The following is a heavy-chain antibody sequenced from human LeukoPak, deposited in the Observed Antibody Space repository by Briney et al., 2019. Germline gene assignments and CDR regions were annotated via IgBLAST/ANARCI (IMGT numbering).Heavy chain of an antibody. CDR2: IYSGGST. V-gene: IGHV3-66*01. D-gene: IGHD3-9*01. CDR3: AREMYYDILTGTKDAFDI. CDR1: GFTVSSNY. J-gene: IGHJ3*02. Sequence: GGSLRLSCAAPGFTVSSNYMSWVRQAPGKGLEWVSVIYSGGSTYYADSVKGRFTISRDNSKNTLYLQMNSLRAEDTAVYYCAREMYYDILTGTKDAFDIWGQGTMVTVSS.